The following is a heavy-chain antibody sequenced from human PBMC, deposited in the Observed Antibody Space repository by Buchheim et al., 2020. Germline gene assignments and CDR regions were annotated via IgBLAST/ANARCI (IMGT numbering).Heavy chain of an antibody. J-gene: IGHJ6*02. V-gene: IGHV3-23*01. D-gene: IGHD2-2*01. CDR1: GFTFSSYA. Sequence: EVQLLESGGGLVQPGGSLRLSCAASGFTFSSYAMSWVRQAPGKGLEWVSAISGSGGSTYYADSVKGRFTISSDNSKNTLYLQMNSLRAEDTAVYYCAKPIVVVPAAMYYYYGMDVWGQGTT. CDR2: ISGSGGST. CDR3: AKPIVVVPAAMYYYYGMDV.